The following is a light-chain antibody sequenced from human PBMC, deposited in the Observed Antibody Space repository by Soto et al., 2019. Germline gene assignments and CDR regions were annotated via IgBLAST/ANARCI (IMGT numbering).Light chain of an antibody. CDR2: AAS. Sequence: IQMTQSPSSLSASVGDRVTITCRASQSISSYLNWYQQKPGRAPNLLIFAASTLHSGVPSRFSGSGSGTDFTLTISSLQPEDFATYHCQQSYSSPHTFGQGTKVDIK. V-gene: IGKV1-39*01. CDR3: QQSYSSPHT. CDR1: QSISSY. J-gene: IGKJ2*01.